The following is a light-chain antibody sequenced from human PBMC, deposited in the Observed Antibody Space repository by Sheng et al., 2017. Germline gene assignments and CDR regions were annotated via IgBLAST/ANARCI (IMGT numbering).Light chain of an antibody. J-gene: IGKJ5*01. CDR2: DAS. CDR3: QQRNNWPPIT. CDR1: QSISRY. Sequence: EIVLTQSPATLSLSPGERATLSCRASQSISRYLAWYQQQPGQAPRLLIYDASNRATGIPARFSGSGSGTDFTLTINSLEPEDFAVYYCQQRNNWPPITFGQGTRLEIK. V-gene: IGKV3-11*01.